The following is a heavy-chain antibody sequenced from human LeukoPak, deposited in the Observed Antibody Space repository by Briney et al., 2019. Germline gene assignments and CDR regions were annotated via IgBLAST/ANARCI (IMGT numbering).Heavy chain of an antibody. CDR2: INSDGSEG. CDR3: AKGKQQLAHNWFDP. CDR1: GFTFSGFW. D-gene: IGHD6-13*01. V-gene: IGHV3-7*03. Sequence: GGSLRLSCAVSGFTFSGFWMSWSRQAPGKGLEWVASINSDGSEGYYADVVKGRFTISRDNAKNSLYLQINSLRAEDTAVYYCAKGKQQLAHNWFDPWGQGTLVTVSS. J-gene: IGHJ5*02.